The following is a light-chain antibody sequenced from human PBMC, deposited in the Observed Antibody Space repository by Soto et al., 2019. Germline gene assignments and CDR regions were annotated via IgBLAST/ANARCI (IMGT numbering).Light chain of an antibody. Sequence: QAVLTQPPSASETPGQRVTISCSGSSSNIGTNYVYWYQQVAGTAPKLLIHRNDQRPSGVPDRFSGSKSGTSASLAISGLRSEDEADYYCAAWDDSLSDPVFGAGTKLTFL. J-gene: IGLJ3*02. CDR1: SSNIGTNY. V-gene: IGLV1-47*01. CDR3: AAWDDSLSDPV. CDR2: RND.